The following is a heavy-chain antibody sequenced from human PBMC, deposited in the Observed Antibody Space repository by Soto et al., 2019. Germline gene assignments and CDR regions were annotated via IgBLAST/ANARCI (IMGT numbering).Heavy chain of an antibody. CDR1: GGSFSGYY. D-gene: IGHD7-27*01. V-gene: IGHV4-34*01. J-gene: IGHJ4*02. CDR3: ARGWGRIFDY. Sequence: SETLSLTCAVYGGSFSGYYWSWIRQPPGKGLEWIGEINHSGSTNYNPSLKSRVTISVDTSKNQFSLKLSSVTAADTAAYYCARGWGRIFDYWGQGTLVTV. CDR2: INHSGST.